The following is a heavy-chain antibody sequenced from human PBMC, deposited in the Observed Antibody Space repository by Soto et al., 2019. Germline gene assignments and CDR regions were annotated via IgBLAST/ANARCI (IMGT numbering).Heavy chain of an antibody. V-gene: IGHV3-23*01. CDR3: AKDRSSTSCYAFDY. CDR1: GFTFRSYA. D-gene: IGHD2-2*01. J-gene: IGHJ4*02. Sequence: EVQLLESGGGLLQPGGSLRLSCAASGFTFRSYAMSWVRQAPGKGLEWVSAIGGSSGSTDDEDSVKGRFTISRDNSKNTHFLQMNSLRAEDTAVYYCAKDRSSTSCYAFDYWGQGTLVTVSS. CDR2: IGGSSGST.